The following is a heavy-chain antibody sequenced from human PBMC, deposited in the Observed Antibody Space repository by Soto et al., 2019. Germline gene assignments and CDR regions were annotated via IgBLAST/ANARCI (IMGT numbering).Heavy chain of an antibody. Sequence: QVQLVESGGGVVQPGRSLRLSCAASEFTFSYFGMHWVRQAPGKGLEWVAAISADGSDKYFSGSVKGRFTISRDNSKNTLFLQMNSLRVEDTAVYYCVKGSDVARQELDYWGQGTLVTVSS. J-gene: IGHJ4*02. CDR1: EFTFSYFG. CDR2: ISADGSDK. V-gene: IGHV3-30*18. CDR3: VKGSDVARQELDY. D-gene: IGHD3-3*01.